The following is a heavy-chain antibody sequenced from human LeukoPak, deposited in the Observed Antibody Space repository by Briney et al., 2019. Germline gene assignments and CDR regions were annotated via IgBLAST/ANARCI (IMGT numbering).Heavy chain of an antibody. Sequence: GGSLRLSCAASGFTFSSYSMNWVRQAPGEGLEWVSYISSLIGTIYYADSVKGRFTISRQNAKNSLFLQMNSLRAEDTAVYYCARHRSGGSQDDAFDIWGQGTMVTVSS. CDR2: ISSLIGTI. D-gene: IGHD2-15*01. V-gene: IGHV3-48*04. CDR3: ARHRSGGSQDDAFDI. J-gene: IGHJ3*02. CDR1: GFTFSSYS.